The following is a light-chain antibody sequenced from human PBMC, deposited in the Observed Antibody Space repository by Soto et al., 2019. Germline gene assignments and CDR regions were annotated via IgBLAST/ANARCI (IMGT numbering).Light chain of an antibody. Sequence: IQMTQSPTSLSASVGDRVTITCRASQDIRNFVAWYQQKPGKAPKLLIYAASTLQSGVPSRFSGSGSGTDFTLTINSLQPEDVATYSCQKYCSVPVFGPGTKVEIK. J-gene: IGKJ3*01. V-gene: IGKV1-27*01. CDR2: AAS. CDR1: QDIRNF. CDR3: QKYCSVPV.